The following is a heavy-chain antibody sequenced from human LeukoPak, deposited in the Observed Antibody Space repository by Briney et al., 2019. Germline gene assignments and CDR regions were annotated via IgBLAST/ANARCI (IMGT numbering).Heavy chain of an antibody. J-gene: IGHJ4*02. CDR1: GYRFSSHY. Sequence: ASVKVSCKASGYRFSSHYIHWVRQSPGQGLEWMAIINPSDGSTKYAQKLQGRVTVTRDTSTSTVYMELSSLRSEDTAVYYCARDYETLRGYSSDYFDYWGQGTLVTVSS. CDR3: ARDYETLRGYSSDYFDY. V-gene: IGHV1-46*04. CDR2: INPSDGST. D-gene: IGHD3-9*01.